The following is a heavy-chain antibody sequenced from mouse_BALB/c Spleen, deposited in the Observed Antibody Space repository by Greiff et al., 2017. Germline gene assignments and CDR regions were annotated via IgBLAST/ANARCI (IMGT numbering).Heavy chain of an antibody. D-gene: IGHD2-3*01. CDR3: VRRDDGYGYFDV. V-gene: IGHV10-1*02. J-gene: IGHJ1*01. CDR1: GFTFNTYA. CDR2: IRSKSNNYAT. Sequence: EVMLVESGGGLVQPKGSLKLSCAASGFTFNTYAMNWVRQAPGKGLEWVARIRSKSNNYATYYADSVKDRFTISRDDSQSMLYLQMNNLKTEDTAMYYCVRRDDGYGYFDVWGAGTTVTVSS.